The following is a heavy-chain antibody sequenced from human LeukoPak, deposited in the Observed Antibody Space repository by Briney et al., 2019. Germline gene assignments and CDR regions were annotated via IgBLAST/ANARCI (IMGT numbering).Heavy chain of an antibody. D-gene: IGHD3-22*01. J-gene: IGHJ4*02. CDR2: IYYSGST. V-gene: IGHV4-59*12. Sequence: ASETLSLTCTVSSASISSYYWSWIRQPPGKGLEWIGYIYYSGSTNYNPSLKSRVTISVDTSKNQFSLQLSSVTAADTAVYYCARALYDSSGYYYRGYFDYWGQGTLVTVSS. CDR1: SASISSYY. CDR3: ARALYDSSGYYYRGYFDY.